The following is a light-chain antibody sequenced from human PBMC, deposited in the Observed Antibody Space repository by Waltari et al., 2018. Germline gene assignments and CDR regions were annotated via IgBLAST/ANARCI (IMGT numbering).Light chain of an antibody. V-gene: IGKV1-5*03. Sequence: DIQMTQSPSTLSAFVGDRVTITCRASQSINIWLAWYQQKSGKAPKILIYEASILESGVPSRFSGSGSGTEFTLTISSLQAEDFATYYCQQYNSYSPYTFGQGTKLEMK. CDR1: QSINIW. CDR2: EAS. CDR3: QQYNSYSPYT. J-gene: IGKJ2*01.